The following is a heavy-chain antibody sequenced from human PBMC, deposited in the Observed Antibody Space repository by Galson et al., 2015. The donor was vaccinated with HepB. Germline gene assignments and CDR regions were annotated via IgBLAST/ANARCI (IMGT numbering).Heavy chain of an antibody. J-gene: IGHJ6*02. CDR3: AKERGSISGVILVADSGMDV. Sequence: SLRLSCAASGFTFRNFAINWVRQTPAKGLEWVAIVSHDGNDKFYPDSVKGRFTISRDNSNNTVFLYMNNLRPEDTAVYYCAKERGSISGVILVADSGMDVWGQGTTVTVSS. CDR1: GFTFRNFA. CDR2: VSHDGNDK. V-gene: IGHV3-30*18. D-gene: IGHD3-3*01.